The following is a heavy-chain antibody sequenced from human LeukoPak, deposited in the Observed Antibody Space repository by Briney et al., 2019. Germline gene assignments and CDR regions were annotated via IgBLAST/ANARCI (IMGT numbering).Heavy chain of an antibody. J-gene: IGHJ6*02. D-gene: IGHD6-19*01. CDR3: AKGPRNQRSTSIAVAGTLLKPSHYYYGMDV. CDR2: ISYDGSNK. Sequence: PGGSLRLSCAASGFTFSGYNMNWVRQAPGKGLEWVAVISYDGSNKYYADSVKDRFTISRDNSKSTLYLQMNSLRAEDTAVYYCAKGPRNQRSTSIAVAGTLLKPSHYYYGMDVWGQETTVTVSS. CDR1: GFTFSGYN. V-gene: IGHV3-30*18.